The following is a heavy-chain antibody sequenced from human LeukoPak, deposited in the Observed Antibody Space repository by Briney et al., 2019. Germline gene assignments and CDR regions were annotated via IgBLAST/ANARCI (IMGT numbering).Heavy chain of an antibody. CDR3: AREGTRGLFDS. J-gene: IGHJ4*02. CDR1: GFNFSNYG. D-gene: IGHD1/OR15-1a*01. CDR2: INLDGSEK. V-gene: IGHV3-7*01. Sequence: GGSLRLSCAASGFNFSNYGIHWVRQAPGKGLEWVADINLDGSEKYYVDSVKGRFTISRDNAKNSLNLHMNSLRAEDTAVYYCAREGTRGLFDSWGQGTLVTVSS.